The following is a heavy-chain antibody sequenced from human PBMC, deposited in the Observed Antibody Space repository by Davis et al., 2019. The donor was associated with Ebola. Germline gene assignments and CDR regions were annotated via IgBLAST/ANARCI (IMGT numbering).Heavy chain of an antibody. D-gene: IGHD6-6*01. J-gene: IGHJ4*02. CDR1: GFTFSSYA. CDR3: TAYSSSSNFDY. CDR2: ISGSGGST. V-gene: IGHV3-23*01. Sequence: GESLKISCAASGFTFSSYAMSWVRQAPGKGLEWVSAISGSGGSTYYADSVKGRFTISRDDSKNTLYLQMNSLKTEDTAVYYCTAYSSSSNFDYWGQGTLVTVSS.